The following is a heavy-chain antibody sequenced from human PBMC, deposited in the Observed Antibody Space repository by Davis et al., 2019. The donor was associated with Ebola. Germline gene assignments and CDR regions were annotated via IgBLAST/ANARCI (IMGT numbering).Heavy chain of an antibody. V-gene: IGHV3-30-3*01. CDR2: ISFDGSNK. Sequence: GGSLRLSCAASGFTFSSYAMHWVRQAPGKGLEWVSVISFDGSNKYIADSVKGRFTISRDNSKKTLSLQLNSLRADDTAVYYCARGHDILTGHSRDGMDVWGQGTTVTVSS. J-gene: IGHJ6*02. CDR1: GFTFSSYA. CDR3: ARGHDILTGHSRDGMDV. D-gene: IGHD3-9*01.